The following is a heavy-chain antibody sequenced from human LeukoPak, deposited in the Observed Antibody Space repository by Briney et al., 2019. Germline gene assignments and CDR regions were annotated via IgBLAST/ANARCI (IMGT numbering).Heavy chain of an antibody. CDR3: ARDRLGYYYDSSGSGGDDAFDI. CDR1: GGSISSYY. Sequence: PSETLSLTCTVSGGSISSYYWSWLRQPPGKGLEWIGYIYYSGSTNSNPSLKSRVTISVDTSKNQFSLKLSSVTAADTAVYYCARDRLGYYYDSSGSGGDDAFDIWGQGTMVTVSS. CDR2: IYYSGST. V-gene: IGHV4-59*01. J-gene: IGHJ3*02. D-gene: IGHD3-22*01.